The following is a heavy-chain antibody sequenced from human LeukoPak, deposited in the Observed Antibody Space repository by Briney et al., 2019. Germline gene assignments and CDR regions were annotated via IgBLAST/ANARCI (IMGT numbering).Heavy chain of an antibody. J-gene: IGHJ4*02. CDR3: ARDIGSTGYYDY. D-gene: IGHD3-22*01. V-gene: IGHV3-74*01. Sequence: VGSLRLSCAASGFTLSSDWMHWVRQAPGKGLVWVSRINSDGSSTSYADSVKGRFTISRDNAKNTLFLQMNSLRAEDTAVYYCARDIGSTGYYDYWGQGTLVTVSS. CDR1: GFTLSSDW. CDR2: INSDGSST.